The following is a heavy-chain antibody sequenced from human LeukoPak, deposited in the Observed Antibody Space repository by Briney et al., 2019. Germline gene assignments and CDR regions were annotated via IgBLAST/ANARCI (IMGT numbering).Heavy chain of an antibody. D-gene: IGHD3-9*01. CDR1: GYSFTSYW. J-gene: IGHJ4*02. CDR3: ARLTDILTGSYYFDY. CDR2: IYPGDSDT. Sequence: GESLKISCKGSGYSFTSYWIGWVRQMPGKGLEWMGIIYPGDSDTRYSPSFQGQVTISADKSINTAYLQWSSLKASDTAMYYCARLTDILTGSYYFDYWGQGTLVTVSS. V-gene: IGHV5-51*01.